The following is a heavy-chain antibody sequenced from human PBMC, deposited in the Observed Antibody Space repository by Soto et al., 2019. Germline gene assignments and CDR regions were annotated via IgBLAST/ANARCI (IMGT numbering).Heavy chain of an antibody. V-gene: IGHV4-39*01. CDR3: ARLRSYFYYYMDV. CDR2: IYYSGST. CDR1: GCSISSSSYY. J-gene: IGHJ6*03. Sequence: SETLSLTFTVSGCSISSSSYYLGWVRQPPGKGLDWIGSIYYSGSTYYNPSLKSRVTISVDTSKHQFSLKLSSVTAAEIAVYYCARLRSYFYYYMDVWGKGTTVNVSS.